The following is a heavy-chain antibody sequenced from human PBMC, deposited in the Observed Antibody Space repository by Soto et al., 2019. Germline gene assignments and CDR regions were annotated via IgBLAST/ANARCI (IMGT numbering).Heavy chain of an antibody. Sequence: QVLVVQSGAEVKKPGASVKVSCEASGFTFTAYYMHWVRQAPGQGLEWMGWINPNNGGTNYAEKFQGSGNMSRDTSVIKIYMELSSLRFDDKAVYYCARGGTTPAYALDVWGQGTPVTVSS. J-gene: IGHJ6*02. CDR1: GFTFTAYY. CDR3: ARGGTTPAYALDV. V-gene: IGHV1-2*02. CDR2: INPNNGGT. D-gene: IGHD2-15*01.